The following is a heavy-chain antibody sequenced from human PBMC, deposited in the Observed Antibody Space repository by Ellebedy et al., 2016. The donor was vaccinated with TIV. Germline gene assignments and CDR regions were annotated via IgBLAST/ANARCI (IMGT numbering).Heavy chain of an antibody. CDR3: ARDLHFAFDY. V-gene: IGHV3-21*01. J-gene: IGHJ4*02. CDR1: GFTFSTYS. CDR2: ISSNSGNK. Sequence: GESLKISCAASGFTFSTYSMNWVRQAPGKGLEWVSSISSNSGNKYCADSVEGRFTISRDNARNSLYLQMNSLRAEDTAVYYCARDLHFAFDYWGRGTLVTVSS.